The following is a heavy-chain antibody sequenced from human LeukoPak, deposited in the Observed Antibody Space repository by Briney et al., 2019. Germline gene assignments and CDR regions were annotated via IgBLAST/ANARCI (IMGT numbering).Heavy chain of an antibody. CDR1: GFSFHDYG. J-gene: IGHJ1*01. V-gene: IGHV3-9*01. D-gene: IGHD6-6*01. CDR2: SSWNSGSI. CDR3: AKDWREQLGFGFQH. Sequence: GRSLRLSCVASGFSFHDYGMHWDRQAARKGMEWDSGSSWNSGSIGYVDSVKHRITSSRDNAQNSLYLQMNSLRAEDTALYYCAKDWREQLGFGFQHWGQGTLVTVSS.